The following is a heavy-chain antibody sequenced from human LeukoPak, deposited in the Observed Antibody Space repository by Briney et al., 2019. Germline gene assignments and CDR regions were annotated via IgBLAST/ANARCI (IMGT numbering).Heavy chain of an antibody. Sequence: ASVKVSCKASGYTFTGYYMHWVRQAPGQGLEWMGRINPNSGGTNYAQKFQGRVTMTRDTSISTAYMELSRLRSDDTAVYYCARAIYYDRSGYYLPYFQHWGQGTLVTVSS. CDR2: INPNSGGT. CDR1: GYTFTGYY. D-gene: IGHD3-22*01. CDR3: ARAIYYDRSGYYLPYFQH. J-gene: IGHJ1*01. V-gene: IGHV1-2*06.